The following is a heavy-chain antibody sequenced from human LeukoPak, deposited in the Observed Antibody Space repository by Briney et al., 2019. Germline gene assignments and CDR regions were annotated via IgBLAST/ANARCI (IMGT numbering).Heavy chain of an antibody. CDR3: AELGITMIGGV. CDR2: ISYDESNT. Sequence: GGSLRLSCAASGVTFSSYAMHWVRQAPGKGLEWVALISYDESNTFYADSVKGRFTISRDNAKNSLYLQMNSLRAEDTAVYYCAELGITMIGGVWGKGTTVTISS. J-gene: IGHJ6*04. D-gene: IGHD3-10*02. CDR1: GVTFSSYA. V-gene: IGHV3-30*04.